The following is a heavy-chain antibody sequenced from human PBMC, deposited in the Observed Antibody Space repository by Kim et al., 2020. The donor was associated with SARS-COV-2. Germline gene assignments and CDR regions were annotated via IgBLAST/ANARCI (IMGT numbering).Heavy chain of an antibody. CDR3: ASETTATEDFDY. V-gene: IGHV3-11*01. CDR1: GFTFSDYY. CDR2: ISSSGSTI. J-gene: IGHJ4*02. D-gene: IGHD4-17*01. Sequence: GGSLRLSCAASGFTFSDYYMSWIRQAPGKGLEWVSYISSSGSTIYYADSVKGRFTISRDNAKNSLYLQMNSLRAEDTAVYYCASETTATEDFDYWGQGTLVTVSS.